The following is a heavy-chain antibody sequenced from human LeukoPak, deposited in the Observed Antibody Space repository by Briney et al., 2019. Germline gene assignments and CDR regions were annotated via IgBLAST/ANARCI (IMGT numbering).Heavy chain of an antibody. V-gene: IGHV3-7*01. CDR2: IDQDGSEK. J-gene: IGHJ4*02. Sequence: PGGSLRLSCAASGFTFSGYWMSWVRQVRGKGLEWVANIDQDGSEKYYVDSVKGRFTISKDNVKNSLFLQMNSLRDEDTAVYYCARIKGGTSATISYWGQGTLVTVSS. CDR1: GFTFSGYW. CDR3: ARIKGGTSATISY. D-gene: IGHD1-26*01.